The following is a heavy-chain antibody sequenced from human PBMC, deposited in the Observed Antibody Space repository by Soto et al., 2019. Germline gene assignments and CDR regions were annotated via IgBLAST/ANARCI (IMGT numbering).Heavy chain of an antibody. Sequence: SVKVSCKASGGTFSSYAISWVRQAPGQGLEWMGGIIPIFGTANYAQKFQGRVTITADESTSTAYMELSSLRSEDTAVYYCARTDFGVVHWFDPWGQGTLVTVSS. CDR2: IIPIFGTA. V-gene: IGHV1-69*13. CDR3: ARTDFGVVHWFDP. CDR1: GGTFSSYA. J-gene: IGHJ5*02. D-gene: IGHD3-3*01.